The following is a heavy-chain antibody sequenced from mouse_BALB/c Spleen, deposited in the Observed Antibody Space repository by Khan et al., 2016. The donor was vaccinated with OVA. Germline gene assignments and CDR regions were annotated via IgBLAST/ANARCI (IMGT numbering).Heavy chain of an antibody. CDR1: GYSFTAYY. V-gene: IGHV1-26*01. CDR3: ARGYDFFAY. D-gene: IGHD2-14*01. Sequence: EVQLQESGPDLVKTGASVKISCKASGYSFTAYYMNWVKLSNGKSLRCIGRFNPTTDNTNYNQKFKGKAILTVDTSSSTAYMELRSLTSEDSAVYFCARGYDFFAYWGQGTLVTVSA. CDR2: FNPTTDNT. J-gene: IGHJ3*01.